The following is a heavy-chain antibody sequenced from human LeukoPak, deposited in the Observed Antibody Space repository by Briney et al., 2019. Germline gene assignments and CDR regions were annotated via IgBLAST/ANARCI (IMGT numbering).Heavy chain of an antibody. CDR2: ISPHSHTT. Sequence: GASVTVSCKASVYTFNNFFISGVRQAPGQGLEWVGWISPHSHTTHYAEKFQGRVTMTTDTSTTTVYMELRSLRSDDTAVYFCARGQTMYYWGQGTPVTVSS. CDR3: ARGQTMYY. V-gene: IGHV1-18*01. D-gene: IGHD3-10*02. J-gene: IGHJ4*02. CDR1: VYTFNNFF.